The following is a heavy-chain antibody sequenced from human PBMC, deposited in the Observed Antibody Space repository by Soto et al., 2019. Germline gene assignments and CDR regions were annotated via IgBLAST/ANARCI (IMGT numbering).Heavy chain of an antibody. Sequence: GGSLRLSCAASGFTFSSYAMSWVRQAPGKGLEWVSAISGSGGSTYYADSVKGRFTISRDNSKNTLYLQMNSLRAEDTAVYYCAKGSYCSSTSCYESYYYYYMDVWGKGTTVTVSS. D-gene: IGHD2-2*01. CDR1: GFTFSSYA. CDR3: AKGSYCSSTSCYESYYYYYMDV. J-gene: IGHJ6*03. CDR2: ISGSGGST. V-gene: IGHV3-23*01.